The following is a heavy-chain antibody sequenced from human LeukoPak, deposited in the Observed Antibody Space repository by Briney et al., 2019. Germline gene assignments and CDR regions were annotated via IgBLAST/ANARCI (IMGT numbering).Heavy chain of an antibody. CDR3: AAREGVLYYFDY. J-gene: IGHJ4*02. CDR1: GGTFISYA. Sequence: SVKVSCKASGGTFISYASSWVRQAPGQGREWMGGIITIFRTANYAQKFQGRVTITTDESTSTAYMELSSLRSEDTAVYYCAAREGVLYYFDYWGQGTLVTVSS. CDR2: IITIFRTA. D-gene: IGHD3-10*01. V-gene: IGHV1-69*05.